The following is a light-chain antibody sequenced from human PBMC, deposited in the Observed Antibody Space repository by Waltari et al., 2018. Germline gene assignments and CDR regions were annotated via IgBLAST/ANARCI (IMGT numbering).Light chain of an antibody. V-gene: IGKV4-1*01. Sequence: DIAMTQSPDSLAVSLGERATINCKSSRSVFHNDNNKNYLTWYQQKPGQPPQLLISWASTRESGVPDRFIGSGSGTDFTLTISSLQAEDVAVYYCHQHYTTPWTFGQGTLVEL. CDR2: WAS. CDR1: RSVFHNDNNKNY. CDR3: HQHYTTPWT. J-gene: IGKJ1*01.